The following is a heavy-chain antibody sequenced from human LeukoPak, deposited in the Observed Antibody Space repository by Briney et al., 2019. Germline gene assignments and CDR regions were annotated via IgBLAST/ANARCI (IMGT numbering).Heavy chain of an antibody. CDR3: ARDFGDYTVYFDY. Sequence: SETLSLTCTVSGGSISSYYWNWIRQPAGKGLEWIGRIESSGSSNYNPSLKSRVTMSVDTSKNQFSQKLNSVTAAGTAVYYCARDFGDYTVYFDYWGQGTLVTVSS. V-gene: IGHV4-4*07. J-gene: IGHJ4*02. D-gene: IGHD4-17*01. CDR1: GGSISSYY. CDR2: IESSGSS.